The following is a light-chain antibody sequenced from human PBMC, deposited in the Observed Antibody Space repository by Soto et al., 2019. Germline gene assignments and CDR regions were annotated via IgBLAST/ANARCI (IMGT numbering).Light chain of an antibody. CDR2: DVS. J-gene: IGLJ1*01. Sequence: QSVLTQPASVSGSPGLWIAISCTGTSRDVGGYNSVSWYQQQPGKVPKLMIYDVSNRPSGVSNRFSGSKSGNTASLTISGLQAEDAGDYYCSSYTTGGSYVFGPGTKLTVL. CDR1: SRDVGGYNS. CDR3: SSYTTGGSYV. V-gene: IGLV2-14*01.